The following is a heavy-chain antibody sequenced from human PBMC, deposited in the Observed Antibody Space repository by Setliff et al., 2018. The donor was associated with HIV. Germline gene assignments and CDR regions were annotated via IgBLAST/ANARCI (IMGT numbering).Heavy chain of an antibody. V-gene: IGHV4-34*01. J-gene: IGHJ4*02. CDR2: INHSGST. Sequence: SETLSLTCVVYGGSFTNYYWSWIRQPPGKGLECIGEINHSGSTNYNPSLKSRVTISVDTSKHQFSLQLNSMTAADTAVYFCAKDRSGSYRTFDYWGPGILVTVSS. D-gene: IGHD1-26*01. CDR1: GGSFTNYY. CDR3: AKDRSGSYRTFDY.